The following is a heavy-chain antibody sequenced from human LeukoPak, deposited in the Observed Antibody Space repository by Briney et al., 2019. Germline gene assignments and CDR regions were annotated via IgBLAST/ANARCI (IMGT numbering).Heavy chain of an antibody. CDR3: ASNDYSNLPAFDY. D-gene: IGHD4-11*01. CDR1: GGSISSYY. Sequence: PSETLSLTCTVSGGSISSYYWSWIRQPPGKGLEWIGYIYYSGSTNYNPSLKSRVTISVDTSKNQFSLKLSSVTAADTAVYYCASNDYSNLPAFDYWGQGTLVTVSS. J-gene: IGHJ4*02. V-gene: IGHV4-59*01. CDR2: IYYSGST.